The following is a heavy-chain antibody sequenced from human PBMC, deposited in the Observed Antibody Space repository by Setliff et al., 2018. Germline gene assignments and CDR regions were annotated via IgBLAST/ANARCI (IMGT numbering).Heavy chain of an antibody. J-gene: IGHJ3*02. CDR1: GVTFTNYA. Sequence: GGSLRLSCAASGVTFTNYAMSWVRQAPGKGLEWVSEISDSGVSKYYADSVMGRFSISRDNSKNTLYLQTNSLRAEDTAVYYCAKDELDDSDSSAYYDAFDIWGQGTMVTVS. D-gene: IGHD3-22*01. V-gene: IGHV3-23*01. CDR3: AKDELDDSDSSAYYDAFDI. CDR2: ISDSGVSK.